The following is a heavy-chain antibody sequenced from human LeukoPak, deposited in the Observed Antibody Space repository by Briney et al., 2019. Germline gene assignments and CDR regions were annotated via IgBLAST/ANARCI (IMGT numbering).Heavy chain of an antibody. J-gene: IGHJ5*02. D-gene: IGHD5-12*01. CDR3: GVATISGWFDP. CDR2: IYTSGST. CDR1: GGSISSGAYS. V-gene: IGHV4-30-4*07. Sequence: SETLSLTCAVSGGSISSGAYSWSWIRQPLGKGLEWIGRIYTSGSTNYNPSLKSRVTMSVDTSKNQFSLKLSSVTAADTAVYHCGVATISGWFDPWGQGTLVTVSS.